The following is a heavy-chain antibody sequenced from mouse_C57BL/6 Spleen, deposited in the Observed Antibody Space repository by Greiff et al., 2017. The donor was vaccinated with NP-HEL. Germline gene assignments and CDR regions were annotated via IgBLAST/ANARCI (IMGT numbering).Heavy chain of an antibody. J-gene: IGHJ4*01. D-gene: IGHD2-3*01. V-gene: IGHV1-59*01. CDR3: ARFGYYLNYYAMDY. CDR2: IDPSDSYT. Sequence: QVHVKQPGAELVRPGTSVKLSCKASGYTFTSYWMHWVKQRPGQGLEWIGVIDPSDSYTNYNQKFKGKATLTVDTSSSTAYMQLSSLTSEDSAVYYCARFGYYLNYYAMDYWGQGTSVTVSS. CDR1: GYTFTSYW.